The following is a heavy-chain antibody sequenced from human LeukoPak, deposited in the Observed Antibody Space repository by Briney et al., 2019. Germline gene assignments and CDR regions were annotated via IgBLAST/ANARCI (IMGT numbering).Heavy chain of an antibody. V-gene: IGHV4-30-2*01. D-gene: IGHD2-2*01. CDR1: GGSISSGGYY. Sequence: PSETLSLTCTVSGGSISSGGYYWSWIRQPPGKGLEWIGYIYHSGSTYYNPSLKSRVTISVDRSKNQFSLKLSSVTAADTAVYYCASGSSTTLRYYYYYYMDVWGKGTTVIVSS. CDR3: ASGSSTTLRYYYYYYMDV. CDR2: IYHSGST. J-gene: IGHJ6*03.